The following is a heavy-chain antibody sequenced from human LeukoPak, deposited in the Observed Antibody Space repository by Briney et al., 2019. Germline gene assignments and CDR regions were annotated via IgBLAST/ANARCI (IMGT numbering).Heavy chain of an antibody. J-gene: IGHJ4*02. CDR2: ISGSGGST. D-gene: IGHD6-19*01. CDR1: GFTFSSYA. V-gene: IGHV3-23*01. Sequence: GGSLRLSCAASGFTFSSYAMSWVRQAPGKGLEWVSAISGSGGSTYYADSVKGRFTISRDNSKNTLYLQMNSLRAEDTAVYYCAKVSEGVSGWYYFDYWGQGTLVTVSS. CDR3: AKVSEGVSGWYYFDY.